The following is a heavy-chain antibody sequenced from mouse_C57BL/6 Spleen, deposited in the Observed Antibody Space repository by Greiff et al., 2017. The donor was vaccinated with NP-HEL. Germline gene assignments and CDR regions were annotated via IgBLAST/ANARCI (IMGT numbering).Heavy chain of an antibody. CDR2: IDPEDGDT. V-gene: IGHV14-1*01. D-gene: IGHD1-1*01. CDR3: TTGITTVVAPDY. CDR1: GFNIKDYY. J-gene: IGHJ2*01. Sequence: VQLQQSGAELVRPGASVKLSCTASGFNIKDYYMHWVKQRPEQGLEWIGRIDPEDGDTEYAPKFQGKATMTADTSSNTAYLQLSSLTSEDTAVYYCTTGITTVVAPDYWGQGTTLTVSS.